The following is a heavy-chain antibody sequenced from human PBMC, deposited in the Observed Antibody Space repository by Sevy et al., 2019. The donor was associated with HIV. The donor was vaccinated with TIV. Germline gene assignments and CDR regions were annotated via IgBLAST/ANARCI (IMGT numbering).Heavy chain of an antibody. J-gene: IGHJ6*02. CDR2: IWYDGSNK. V-gene: IGHV3-33*08. D-gene: IGHD6-6*01. Sequence: GGSLRLSCAASGFTFSSYAMHWVRQAPGKGLEWVAVIWYDGSNKYYADSVKGRFTISRDNSKNTLYLQMNSLGAEDTAVYYCAREKIYSSSFYYYYYCMDVWGQGTTVTVSS. CDR1: GFTFSSYA. CDR3: AREKIYSSSFYYYYYCMDV.